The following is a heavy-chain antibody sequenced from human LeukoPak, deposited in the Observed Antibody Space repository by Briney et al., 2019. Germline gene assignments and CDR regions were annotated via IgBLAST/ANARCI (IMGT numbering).Heavy chain of an antibody. CDR2: ISGTGGAT. Sequence: GGSLRLSCVASGFSFGNYAMSWVRQAPGKGLQRVSQISGTGGATWYAGFARDRFTISRDNSKKTLYLQMSGLRVEDTAMYYCVKDPRDTYGTNLFVSWGQGTLLIVSS. CDR1: GFSFGNYA. D-gene: IGHD2-21*01. CDR3: VKDPRDTYGTNLFVS. J-gene: IGHJ5*01. V-gene: IGHV3-23*01.